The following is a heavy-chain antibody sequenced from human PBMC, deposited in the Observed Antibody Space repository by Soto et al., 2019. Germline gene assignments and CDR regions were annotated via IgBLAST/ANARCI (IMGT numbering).Heavy chain of an antibody. D-gene: IGHD2-15*01. V-gene: IGHV1-18*01. J-gene: IGHJ6*02. CDR1: GYTFTSCG. CDR3: ARVLGYCSGGSCYPYGMDV. CDR2: ISAYNGNT. Sequence: ASVKVSCKASGYTFTSCGISWVRQAPGQGLEWMGWISAYNGNTNYAQKLQGRVTMTTDTSTSTDYMEPRSLRSDDTAVYYCARVLGYCSGGSCYPYGMDVWGQGTTVTVSS.